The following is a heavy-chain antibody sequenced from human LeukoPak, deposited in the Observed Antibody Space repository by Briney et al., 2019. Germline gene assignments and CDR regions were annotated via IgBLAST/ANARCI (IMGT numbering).Heavy chain of an antibody. CDR1: GYTFTSHY. CDR2: IYPRDGST. J-gene: IGHJ4*02. CDR3: ARDQEGFDY. Sequence: ASVKVSRKASGYTFTSHYIHWVRQAPGQGLEWMGMIYPRDGSTSYAQKFQGRVTVTRDTSTSTVHMELSGLRSEDTAVYYCARDQEGFDYWGQGTLVTVSS. V-gene: IGHV1-46*01.